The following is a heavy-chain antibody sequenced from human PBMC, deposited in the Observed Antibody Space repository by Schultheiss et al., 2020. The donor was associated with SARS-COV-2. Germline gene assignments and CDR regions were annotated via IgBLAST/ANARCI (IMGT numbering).Heavy chain of an antibody. CDR2: IYYSGST. Sequence: SETLSLTCAVYGGSFSGYYWGWIRQPPGKGLEWIGYIYYSGSTNYNPSLKSRVTISVDTSKNQFSLKLSSVTAADTAVYYCALHYVWGSYRPPGPYFQHWGQGTLVTVSS. J-gene: IGHJ1*01. CDR1: GGSFSGYY. CDR3: ALHYVWGSYRPPGPYFQH. V-gene: IGHV4-59*01. D-gene: IGHD3-16*02.